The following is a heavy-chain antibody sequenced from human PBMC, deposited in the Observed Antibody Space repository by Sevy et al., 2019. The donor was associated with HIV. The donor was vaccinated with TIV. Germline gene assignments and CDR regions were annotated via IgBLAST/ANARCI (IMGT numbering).Heavy chain of an antibody. J-gene: IGHJ4*02. D-gene: IGHD1-1*01. CDR2: ISGLSNYI. CDR3: ARAGNCPYFDY. Sequence: GGSLRLSCAASGFTFSSYSFHWVRQAPGKGLEWVSSISGLSNYIYYSDSMKGRFTISRDNAKNSLYLHMSSLRADDTAVYYCARAGNCPYFDYWGQGTLVTVSS. V-gene: IGHV3-21*01. CDR1: GFTFSSYS.